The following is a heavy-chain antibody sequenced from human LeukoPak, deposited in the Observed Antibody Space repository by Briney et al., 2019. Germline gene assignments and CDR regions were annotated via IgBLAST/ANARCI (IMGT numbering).Heavy chain of an antibody. CDR2: ISWNSGSI. D-gene: IGHD2-2*01. V-gene: IGHV3-9*01. J-gene: IGHJ1*01. Sequence: GGSLRLSCAASGFTFDDYAMHWVRQAPGKGLEWVSGISWNSGSIGYADSVKGRFTISRDNAKNSLYLKMNSMRAEDTALYYCAKGNRQGYCSSTSCRWDFQHWGQGTLVTVSS. CDR1: GFTFDDYA. CDR3: AKGNRQGYCSSTSCRWDFQH.